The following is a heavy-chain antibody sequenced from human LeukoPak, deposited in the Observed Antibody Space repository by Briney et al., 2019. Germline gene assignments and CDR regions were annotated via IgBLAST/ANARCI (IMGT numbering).Heavy chain of an antibody. V-gene: IGHV3-66*01. Sequence: GGSLRLSCAASGFTVSSNYMSWVRQAPGKGLEWVSVIYSGGSTYYADSVKGRFTISRDNSKNTLYLQMNSLRAEDTAVYYCARGSPDSSGYFDAFDIWGQGTTVTISS. D-gene: IGHD3-22*01. CDR2: IYSGGST. J-gene: IGHJ3*02. CDR3: ARGSPDSSGYFDAFDI. CDR1: GFTVSSNY.